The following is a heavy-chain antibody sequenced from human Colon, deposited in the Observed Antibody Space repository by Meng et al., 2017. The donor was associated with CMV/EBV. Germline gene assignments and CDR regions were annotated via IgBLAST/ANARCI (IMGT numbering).Heavy chain of an antibody. Sequence: SGYTSTSYGIHWVRQAPGQRLEWMGWSNTGNGKTKSSERFQGRVTITEDTSASTVYMELSSLTSEDTAVYYCARGWDSGSYFDYWGQGSLVTVSS. D-gene: IGHD1-26*01. J-gene: IGHJ4*02. V-gene: IGHV1-3*04. CDR2: SNTGNGKT. CDR3: ARGWDSGSYFDY. CDR1: GYTSTSYG.